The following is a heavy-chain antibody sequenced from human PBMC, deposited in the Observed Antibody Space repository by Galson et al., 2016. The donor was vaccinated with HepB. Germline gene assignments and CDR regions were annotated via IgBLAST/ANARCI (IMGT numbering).Heavy chain of an antibody. CDR1: EFTFIDSA. D-gene: IGHD3-3*01. CDR2: IVVGSGNT. V-gene: IGHV1-58*01. Sequence: SVKVSCKASEFTFIDSAVQWVRQARRQRLEWIGWIVVGSGNTNYAQKFQERVTITRDMSTSTAFMELSSLRSADTAMYYCAAAPYYDFWGVLTHYWYFDLWGRGTLVTVSS. CDR3: AAAPYYDFWGVLTHYWYFDL. J-gene: IGHJ2*01.